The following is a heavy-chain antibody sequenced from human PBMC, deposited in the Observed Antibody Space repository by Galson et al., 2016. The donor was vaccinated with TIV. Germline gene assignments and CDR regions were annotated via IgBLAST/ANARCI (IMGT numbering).Heavy chain of an antibody. V-gene: IGHV1-18*04. CDR2: ISGYSGNT. D-gene: IGHD4-17*01. J-gene: IGHJ4*02. CDR3: ARGATVTPYSFFDY. CDR1: GYTFSSCS. Sequence: SVKVSCKASGYTFSSCSINWVRQAPGQGLEWMGWISGYSGNTNYAQKFQGRVTMTTDTSTGTAYMELRSLRSDDTAVYYCARGATVTPYSFFDYWGQGTLVTVFS.